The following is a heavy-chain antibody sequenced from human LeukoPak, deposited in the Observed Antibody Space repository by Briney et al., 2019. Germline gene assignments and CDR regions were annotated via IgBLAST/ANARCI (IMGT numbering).Heavy chain of an antibody. Sequence: GGSLRLSCAAPGFTFSSKPMNWFRQAPGKGLNWFSATGSTGVSTFYADSVKGRFTVSRDNSKNTLSLQMNSLRAEDTAVYYCAKDPGVVPAHYFDYWGQGILVTVSS. CDR3: AKDPGVVPAHYFDY. CDR1: GFTFSSKP. V-gene: IGHV3-23*01. J-gene: IGHJ4*02. D-gene: IGHD2-2*01. CDR2: TGSTGVST.